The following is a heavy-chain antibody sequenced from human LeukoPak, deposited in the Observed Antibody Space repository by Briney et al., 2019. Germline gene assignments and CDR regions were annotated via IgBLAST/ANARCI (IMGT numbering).Heavy chain of an antibody. V-gene: IGHV3-74*01. D-gene: IGHD5-24*01. CDR2: INSDGSST. J-gene: IGHJ4*02. CDR3: ARDRGRRRDGYNYPFDY. Sequence: GGSPRLSCAASGFTFSSYWMHWVRQAPGKGLVWVSRINSDGSSTSYADSVKGRFTISRDNAKNTLYLQMNSLRAEDTAVYYCARDRGRRRDGYNYPFDYWGRGTLVTVSS. CDR1: GFTFSSYW.